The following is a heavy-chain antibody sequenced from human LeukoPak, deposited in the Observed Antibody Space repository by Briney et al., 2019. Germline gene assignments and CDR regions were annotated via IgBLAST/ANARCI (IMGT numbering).Heavy chain of an antibody. J-gene: IGHJ5*02. CDR3: ARSRWGGWFGP. Sequence: SETLSLTCAVYGGSFSGYYWSWIRQPPGKGLEWIGEINHSGSTNYNPSLESRVTISVDTSKNQFSLKLSSVTAADTAVYYCARSRWGGWFGPWGPGTLVTVSS. CDR2: INHSGST. D-gene: IGHD3-16*01. V-gene: IGHV4-34*01. CDR1: GGSFSGYY.